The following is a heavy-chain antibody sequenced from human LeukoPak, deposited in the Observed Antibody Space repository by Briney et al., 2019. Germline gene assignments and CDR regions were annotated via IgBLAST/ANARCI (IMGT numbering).Heavy chain of an antibody. V-gene: IGHV3-30*02. J-gene: IGHJ4*02. CDR1: GFTFSSYG. CDR3: TTYYGSGSYHGINPDY. D-gene: IGHD3-10*01. CDR2: IRYDGSNK. Sequence: PGGSLRLSCAASGFTFSSYGMHWVRQAPGKGLEWVAFIRYDGSNKYYADSVKGRFTISRDNSKNTLYLQMNSLKTEDTAVYYCTTYYGSGSYHGINPDYWGQGTLVTVSS.